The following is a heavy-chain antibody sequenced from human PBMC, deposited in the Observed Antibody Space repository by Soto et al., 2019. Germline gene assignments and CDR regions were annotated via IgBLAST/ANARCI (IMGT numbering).Heavy chain of an antibody. Sequence: QMQLVQSGPEVKKPGTSVKVSCKASGFTFTSSAVQWVRQARGQRLEWIGRIVVGSGNTNYAQKFQERVTITRDMSTSPAYMELSSLRSEDTAVYYCAAKYDFWSGTDAFDIWGQGTMVTVSS. D-gene: IGHD3-3*01. CDR1: GFTFTSSA. CDR2: IVVGSGNT. CDR3: AAKYDFWSGTDAFDI. J-gene: IGHJ3*02. V-gene: IGHV1-58*01.